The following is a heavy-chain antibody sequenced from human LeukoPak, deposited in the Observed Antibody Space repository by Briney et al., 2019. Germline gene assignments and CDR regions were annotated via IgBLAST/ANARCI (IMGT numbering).Heavy chain of an antibody. CDR2: INSDGSST. CDR3: ARGWEGYFDY. V-gene: IGHV3-74*01. Sequence: GGSLRLSCAVSGFTFSGHWMFWVRQAPGKGLVWVSRINSDGSSTSYADSVKGRFTISRDNAKNTLYLQMNSLRAEDTAVYYCARGWEGYFDYWGQGTLVTVSS. D-gene: IGHD1-26*01. CDR1: GFTFSGHW. J-gene: IGHJ4*02.